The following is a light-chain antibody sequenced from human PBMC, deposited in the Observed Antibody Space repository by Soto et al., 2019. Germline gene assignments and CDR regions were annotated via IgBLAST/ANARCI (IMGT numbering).Light chain of an antibody. CDR3: QHFVNSLTWT. J-gene: IGKJ1*01. Sequence: EIVLTQSPGTLSLSPGERATLSCRASQSVSSTYLIWYQQTPGQAPRLLIYGASRRATSVSDRFSGGGSGSECTLTISRLEPADCAVYYCQHFVNSLTWTFGRGTKVEIK. CDR1: QSVSSTY. V-gene: IGKV3-20*01. CDR2: GAS.